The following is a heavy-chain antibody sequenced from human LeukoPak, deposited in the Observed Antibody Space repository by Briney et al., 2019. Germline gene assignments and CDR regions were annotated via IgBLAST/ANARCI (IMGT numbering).Heavy chain of an antibody. D-gene: IGHD3-22*01. CDR1: GFTFSSYS. CDR3: ARAAGDSSGYYPNWFDP. J-gene: IGHJ5*02. Sequence: GGSLRLSCAASGFTFSSYSMNWVRQAPGKGLEWVSSISSSSSYIYYADSVKGRFTISRDNAKYSLYLQMNSLRAEDTAVYYCARAAGDSSGYYPNWFDPWGQGTLVTVSS. CDR2: ISSSSSYI. V-gene: IGHV3-21*01.